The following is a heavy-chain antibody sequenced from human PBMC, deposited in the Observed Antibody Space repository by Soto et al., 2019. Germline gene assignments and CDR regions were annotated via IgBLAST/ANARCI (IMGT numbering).Heavy chain of an antibody. Sequence: GGSLRLSCAASGFNVGDYEMNWVRQAPGKGLEWISMITSGGTVFYYADSVRGRFAISRDDTENSLYLQMDSLRVEDTALYYCARGRYALGVWGQGTTVIVYS. D-gene: IGHD3-9*01. CDR1: GFNVGDYE. J-gene: IGHJ6*02. CDR2: ITSGGTVF. CDR3: ARGRYALGV. V-gene: IGHV3-48*03.